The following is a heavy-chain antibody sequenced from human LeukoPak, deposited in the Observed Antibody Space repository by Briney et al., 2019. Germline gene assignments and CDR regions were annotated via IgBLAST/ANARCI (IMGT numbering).Heavy chain of an antibody. Sequence: GGSLRLSCAASGFTLSNYWMSWVRQAPGKGLEWVANIKQDGSKLSYGDSVKGRFTVSRDNAKNSLYLQMNSLRAEDTAVYYCARRITLVRGVIRPKYYFDYWGQGTLVTVSS. CDR2: IKQDGSKL. J-gene: IGHJ4*02. V-gene: IGHV3-7*01. D-gene: IGHD3-10*01. CDR1: GFTLSNYW. CDR3: ARRITLVRGVIRPKYYFDY.